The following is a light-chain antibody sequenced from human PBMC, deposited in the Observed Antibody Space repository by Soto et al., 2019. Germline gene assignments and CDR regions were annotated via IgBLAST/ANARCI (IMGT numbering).Light chain of an antibody. CDR2: EVS. CDR3: CSYAGSSTYV. V-gene: IGLV2-23*02. Sequence: QSALTQPASVSGSPGQSITISCTGTSSDVWSYNLVSWYQQHPGKAPKLMIYEVSKRPSGVSNRVSGSKSGNTASLTISGLQAEEEADYYCCSYAGSSTYVFGTGTKLTVL. CDR1: SSDVWSYNL. J-gene: IGLJ1*01.